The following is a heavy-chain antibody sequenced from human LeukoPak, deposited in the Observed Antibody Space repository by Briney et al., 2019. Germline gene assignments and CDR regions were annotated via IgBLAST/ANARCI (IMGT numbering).Heavy chain of an antibody. CDR2: ISYSGNT. Sequence: PSETLSLTCTVSGGSIRSYYWSWIRQPPGKGLEWIGYISYSGNTNYNPSLKSRVTMSVDTSKTQFSLKLSSVTAADTAVYSCARAVGVGRGTYFDLWGRGTLVTVSS. CDR3: ARAVGVGRGTYFDL. J-gene: IGHJ2*01. CDR1: GGSIRSYY. D-gene: IGHD1-1*01. V-gene: IGHV4-59*08.